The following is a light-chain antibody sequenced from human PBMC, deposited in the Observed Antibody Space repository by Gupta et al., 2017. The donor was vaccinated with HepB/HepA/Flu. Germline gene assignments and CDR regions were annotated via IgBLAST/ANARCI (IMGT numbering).Light chain of an antibody. J-gene: IGLJ1*01. V-gene: IGLV2-18*02. CDR3: SSYTSSSTYV. Sequence: QSALTQPPSVSGSPGQSVTISCTGTSSDVGRYNRVSWYQQSPGTAPKLMISEVSNRPSGVPDRFSGSRSANTASLTISGFQAEDEADYYCSSYTSSSTYVFGTGTKVTVL. CDR2: EVS. CDR1: SSDVGRYNR.